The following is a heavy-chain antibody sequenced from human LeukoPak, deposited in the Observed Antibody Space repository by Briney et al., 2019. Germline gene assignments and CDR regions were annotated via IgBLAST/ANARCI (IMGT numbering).Heavy chain of an antibody. D-gene: IGHD4-17*01. J-gene: IGHJ4*02. CDR1: GYTFTGCY. CDR2: INPNSGGT. V-gene: IGHV1-2*02. Sequence: GSVKDSCKASGYTFTGCYMHWVRQAPGQGLEWMGWINPNSGGTHYAQKFQGRVTMTRDTSISTAYMELSRLRSDDTAVYYCARGVGSSYFGDYVFWYFDYWGQGTLVTVSS. CDR3: ARGVGSSYFGDYVFWYFDY.